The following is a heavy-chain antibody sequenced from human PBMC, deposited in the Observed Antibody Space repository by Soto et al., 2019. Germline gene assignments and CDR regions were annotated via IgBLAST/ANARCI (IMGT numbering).Heavy chain of an antibody. CDR1: GFTFSGSA. J-gene: IGHJ4*02. Sequence: GGSLRLSCAASGFTFSGSAMHWVRQASGKGLEWVGRIRSKANSYATAYAASVKGRFTISRDDPKNTAYLQMNSLKTEDTAVYYCTTHYYDSSGYLGPVDYWGQGTLVTVSS. V-gene: IGHV3-73*01. CDR2: IRSKANSYAT. D-gene: IGHD3-22*01. CDR3: TTHYYDSSGYLGPVDY.